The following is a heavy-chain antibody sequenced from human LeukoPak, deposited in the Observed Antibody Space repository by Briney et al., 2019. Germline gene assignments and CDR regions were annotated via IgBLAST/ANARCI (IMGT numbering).Heavy chain of an antibody. D-gene: IGHD3-16*02. Sequence: SETLSLSCTVSEYSISSGYYWGWIRQPPGKGLEWIGSIYHSGSTYYNPSLKSRVTISVDTSKNQFSLKLSSVTAADTAVYYCARVTPVSPFDYWGQGTLVTVSS. J-gene: IGHJ4*02. V-gene: IGHV4-38-2*02. CDR2: IYHSGST. CDR1: EYSISSGYY. CDR3: ARVTPVSPFDY.